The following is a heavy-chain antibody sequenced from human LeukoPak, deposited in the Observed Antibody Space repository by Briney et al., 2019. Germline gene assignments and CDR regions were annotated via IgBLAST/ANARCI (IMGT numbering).Heavy chain of an antibody. Sequence: SETLSRTCTVSGFSISSSNSYWGWIRQPPGKGLEWIGSIYYSGNTYYNASLKSQVSISIDTSKNQFSLRLTSVTAADTAVYYCARQTGSGLFILPGGQGTLVTVSS. CDR3: ARQTGSGLFILP. D-gene: IGHD3/OR15-3a*01. V-gene: IGHV4-39*01. J-gene: IGHJ4*02. CDR2: IYYSGNT. CDR1: GFSISSSNSY.